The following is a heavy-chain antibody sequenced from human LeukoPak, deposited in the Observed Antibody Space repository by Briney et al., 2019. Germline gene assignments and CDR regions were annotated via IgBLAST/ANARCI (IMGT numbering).Heavy chain of an antibody. D-gene: IGHD6-19*01. J-gene: IGHJ4*02. CDR3: ARVGTYSSGMDY. V-gene: IGHV1-2*06. CDR2: INPNSGGT. CDR1: GYSFTGYY. Sequence: ASVKVSCKASGYSFTGYYMHWVRLAPGQGLEWMGRINPNSGGTNYAQKFQGRVTMTRDTSISTAYMELSRLRSDDTAVYYCARVGTYSSGMDYWGQGTPVTVSS.